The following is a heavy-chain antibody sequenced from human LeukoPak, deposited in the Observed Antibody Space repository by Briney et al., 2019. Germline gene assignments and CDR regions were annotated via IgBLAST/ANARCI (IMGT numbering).Heavy chain of an antibody. CDR1: GGTFSSYA. CDR2: IIPIFGTA. V-gene: IGHV1-69*05. J-gene: IGHJ4*02. D-gene: IGHD3-3*01. Sequence: GASVKVFCKASGGTFSSYAISWVRQAPGQGLEWMGRIIPIFGTANYAQKFQGRVTITTDESTSTAYMELSSLRSEDTAVYYCASGEWYFDYWGQGTLVTVSS. CDR3: ASGEWYFDY.